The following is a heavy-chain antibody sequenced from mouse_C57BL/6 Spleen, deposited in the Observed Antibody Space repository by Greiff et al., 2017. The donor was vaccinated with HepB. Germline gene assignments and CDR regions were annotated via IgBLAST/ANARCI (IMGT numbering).Heavy chain of an antibody. CDR3: ARRTGTDWYFDV. V-gene: IGHV1-69*01. D-gene: IGHD4-1*01. J-gene: IGHJ1*03. CDR2: IDPSDSYT. Sequence: QVQLKQPGAELVMPGASVKLSCKASGYTFTSYWMHWVKQRPGQGLEWIGEIDPSDSYTNYNQKFKGKSTLTVDKSSSTAYMQLSSLTSEDSAVYYCARRTGTDWYFDVWGTGTTVTVSS. CDR1: GYTFTSYW.